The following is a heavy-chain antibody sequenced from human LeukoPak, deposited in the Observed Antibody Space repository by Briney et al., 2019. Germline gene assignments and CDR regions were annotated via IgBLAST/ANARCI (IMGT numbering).Heavy chain of an antibody. CDR1: GFTFNNYA. CDR2: INGGGSS. D-gene: IGHD5-18*01. Sequence: GGSLRLXCAASGFTFNNYAMTWVRLAPGKGLEWVSVINGGGSSYYADSVKGRFTVSRDNSKNTLYLQMNSLRDEDTAIYYCAKGQGYNYGDSIDYWGQGTLVTVSS. J-gene: IGHJ4*02. V-gene: IGHV3-23*01. CDR3: AKGQGYNYGDSIDY.